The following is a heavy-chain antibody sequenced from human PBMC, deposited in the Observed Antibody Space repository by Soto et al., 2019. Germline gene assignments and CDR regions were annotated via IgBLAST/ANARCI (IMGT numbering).Heavy chain of an antibody. V-gene: IGHV5-51*01. J-gene: IGHJ6*02. D-gene: IGHD1-20*01. CDR3: ARVITGTLASDYYYGMDV. CDR1: GYSFTSYW. CDR2: IYPGDSDT. Sequence: PGESLKISCKGSGYSFTSYWIGWVRQMPGKGLEWMGIIYPGDSDTRYSPSCQGQVTISADKSISTAYLQWSSLKASDTAMYYCARVITGTLASDYYYGMDVWGQGTTVTVSS.